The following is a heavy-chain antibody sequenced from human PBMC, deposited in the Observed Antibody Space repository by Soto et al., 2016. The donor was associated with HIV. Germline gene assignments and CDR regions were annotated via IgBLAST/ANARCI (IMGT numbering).Heavy chain of an antibody. CDR1: GFTFDDYA. CDR2: ISGDGINP. Sequence: EVQLVESGGGVVQPGGSLRLSCAASGFTFDDYAMHWVRQAPGKGLEWVSLISGDGINPYYADSVKGRFTISRDNNKNSLYLQMNSLRSEDTAFYYCAKAGAGYSYDYWGQGTLVTVSS. J-gene: IGHJ4*02. CDR3: AKAGAGYSYDY. V-gene: IGHV3-43*02. D-gene: IGHD5-18*01.